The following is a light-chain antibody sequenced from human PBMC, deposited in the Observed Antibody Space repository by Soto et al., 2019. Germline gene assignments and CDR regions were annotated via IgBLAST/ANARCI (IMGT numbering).Light chain of an antibody. V-gene: IGKV3-20*01. CDR1: QSVTRSS. J-gene: IGKJ5*01. Sequence: EIVLTQFPGTLSLSPGERATLSCRASQSVTRSSLAWYQQKVGRAPRVLIYGASNRATGIPDRFSGSGSGTDFTLTITGLEPEDFAVYYCQQYGSSPRTFGQGTRLEIK. CDR2: GAS. CDR3: QQYGSSPRT.